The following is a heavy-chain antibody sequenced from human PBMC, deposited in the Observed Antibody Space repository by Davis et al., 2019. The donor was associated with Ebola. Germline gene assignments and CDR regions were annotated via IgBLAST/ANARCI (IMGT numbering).Heavy chain of an antibody. CDR1: GFTFSDYG. Sequence: GGSLRLSCAASGFTFSDYGMHWVRQAPGKGLEWVAVIWYDGSNKHYAESVKGRFTISSDDSSNTLYVQMNSLRADDTAVYYCVRGDSRFWSGHLGDLFAVWGQATMVTVSS. J-gene: IGHJ3*01. D-gene: IGHD3-3*01. CDR2: IWYDGSNK. V-gene: IGHV3-33*01. CDR3: VRGDSRFWSGHLGDLFAV.